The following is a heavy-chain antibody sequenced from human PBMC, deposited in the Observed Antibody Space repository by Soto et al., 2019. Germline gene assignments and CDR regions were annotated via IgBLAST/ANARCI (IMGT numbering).Heavy chain of an antibody. CDR2: VIPMFSIS. Sequence: SVKVSCKASEGTFSNSAISWVRQAPGQGLEWMGGVIPMFSISNYAQKFQGRVTINADKSTSTAYMELSSLRSDDSALYYCARATYYKSTGYYYDYWGQGTLVTVSS. CDR3: ARATYYKSTGYYYDY. CDR1: EGTFSNSA. D-gene: IGHD3-22*01. V-gene: IGHV1-69*10. J-gene: IGHJ4*02.